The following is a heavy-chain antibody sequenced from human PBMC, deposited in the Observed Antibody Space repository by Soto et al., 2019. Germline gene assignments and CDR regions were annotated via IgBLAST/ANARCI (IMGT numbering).Heavy chain of an antibody. CDR2: IIPNFGTA. CDR3: PLDRGGYYGSEGY. J-gene: IGHJ4*02. CDR1: GGTFSSYA. Sequence: QVQLVQSGAEVKKPGSSVKVSCKASGGTFSSYAISWVRQAPGQGLEWMGGIIPNFGTANYAQKVQGRVTITADESTSTASMGLGSLRSEDTAVYYCPLDRGGYYGSEGYWGQGTLVTVSS. V-gene: IGHV1-69*01. D-gene: IGHD3-10*01.